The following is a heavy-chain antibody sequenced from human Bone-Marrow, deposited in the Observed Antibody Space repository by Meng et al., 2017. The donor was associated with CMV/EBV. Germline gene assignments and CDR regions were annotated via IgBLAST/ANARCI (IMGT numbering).Heavy chain of an antibody. J-gene: IGHJ5*02. CDR2: INSDGSST. CDR1: GFTFSSYW. Sequence: GESLKISCAASGFTFSSYWMHWVRQAPGKGLAWVSRINSDGSSTSYADSVKGRFTISRDNAKNTLYLQMNSLRAEDTAVYYCARKAAAGTPGSNWFDPWGQGTLVTVSS. D-gene: IGHD6-13*01. V-gene: IGHV3-74*01. CDR3: ARKAAAGTPGSNWFDP.